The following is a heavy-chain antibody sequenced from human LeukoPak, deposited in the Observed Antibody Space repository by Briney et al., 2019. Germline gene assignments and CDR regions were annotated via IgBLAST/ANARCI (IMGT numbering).Heavy chain of an antibody. CDR2: IKAETDGGTT. CDR3: TGRNFDY. CDR1: GFTFSNAW. V-gene: IGHV3-15*01. J-gene: IGHJ4*02. Sequence: TGGSLRLSCAASGFTFSNAWMNWVRQAPGKGLKWVGRIKAETDGGTTDYAAPVKGRFTISRDDSKYTLYLQMNSLKTEDTAVYYCTGRNFDYWGQGTLVTVSS.